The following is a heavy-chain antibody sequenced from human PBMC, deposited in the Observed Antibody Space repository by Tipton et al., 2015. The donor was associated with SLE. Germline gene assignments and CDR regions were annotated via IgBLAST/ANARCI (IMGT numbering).Heavy chain of an antibody. J-gene: IGHJ4*02. CDR1: GFTFSTYT. CDR3: ASELGIWVGY. D-gene: IGHD3-16*01. V-gene: IGHV3-30*04. Sequence: SLRLSCAASGFTFSTYTMHWVRQAPGKGLEWVALMSYDGSNKYYADSVKGRFTISRDNSKNTLYLQTSSLRAEDTAVYYCASELGIWVGYWGQGTLVTVSS. CDR2: MSYDGSNK.